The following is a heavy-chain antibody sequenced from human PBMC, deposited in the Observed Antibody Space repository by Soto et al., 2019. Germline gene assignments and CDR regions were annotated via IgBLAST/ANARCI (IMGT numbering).Heavy chain of an antibody. CDR2: IIPITATA. D-gene: IGHD2-2*01. CDR3: ARSQGSSTSLEIYYYYYGMDV. J-gene: IGHJ6*02. CDR1: GGTFGSYA. V-gene: IGHV1-69*13. Sequence: SVKVSCKASGGTFGSYAISWVRQAPGQGLEWMGGIIPITATANYAQKFQGRVTITADESTSTASMQLSSLRSEDTAVYYCARSQGSSTSLEIYYYYYGMDVWGQGTTVTVSS.